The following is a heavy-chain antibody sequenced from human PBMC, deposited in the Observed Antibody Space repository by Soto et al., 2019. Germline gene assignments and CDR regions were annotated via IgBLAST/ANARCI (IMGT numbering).Heavy chain of an antibody. Sequence: SETLSLTCTVSGGSVSGYYWSWIRQSPGKGLEWIGFIYYSGSTKYKPSLKSRVSISVDTSKNQFSLKVSSATAADTAVYYCARHSNRNNGLCFFVYRAWGALVTVSS. V-gene: IGHV4-59*08. J-gene: IGHJ4*02. CDR1: GGSVSGYY. CDR2: IYYSGST. CDR3: ARHSNRNNGLCFFVY. D-gene: IGHD3-16*01.